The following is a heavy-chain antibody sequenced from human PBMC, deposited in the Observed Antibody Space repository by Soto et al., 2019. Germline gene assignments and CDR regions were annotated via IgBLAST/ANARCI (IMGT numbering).Heavy chain of an antibody. CDR1: GGSFSGYY. J-gene: IGHJ4*02. CDR2: INHSGST. D-gene: IGHD3-9*01. CDR3: ARGRINPDLRYFDWPFDY. V-gene: IGHV4-34*01. Sequence: SETLSLTCAVYGGSFSGYYWSWIRQPPGKGLEWIGEINHSGSTNYNPSLKSRVTISVDTSKNQFSLKLSSVTAADTAVYYCARGRINPDLRYFDWPFDYWGQGTLVTVSS.